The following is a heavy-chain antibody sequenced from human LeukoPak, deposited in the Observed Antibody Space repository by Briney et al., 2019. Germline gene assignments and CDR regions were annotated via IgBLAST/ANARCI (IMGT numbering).Heavy chain of an antibody. CDR1: GGTFSSYA. V-gene: IGHV1-69*13. Sequence: SVKVSCKASGGTFSSYATSWVRQAPGQGLEWMGGIIPIFGTANYAQKFQGRVTITADESTGTAYMELSSLRSEDTAVYYCAEGVTRITVVRGVIGGWFDPWGRGTLVTVSS. D-gene: IGHD3-10*01. CDR2: IIPIFGTA. J-gene: IGHJ5*02. CDR3: AEGVTRITVVRGVIGGWFDP.